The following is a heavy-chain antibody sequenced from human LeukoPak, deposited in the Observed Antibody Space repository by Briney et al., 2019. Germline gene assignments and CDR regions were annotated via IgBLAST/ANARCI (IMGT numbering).Heavy chain of an antibody. CDR2: INHSGST. V-gene: IGHV4-34*01. CDR1: GGSFSGYY. J-gene: IGHJ3*02. CDR3: ARAPLDLTMIRAFDI. D-gene: IGHD3-22*01. Sequence: SETLSLTCAVYGGSFSGYYWSWIRQPPGKGLEWIGEINHSGSTNYNPSLKSRVTISVDTSKNQFSLKLSSVTAADTAVYYCARAPLDLTMIRAFDIWGQGTMVTVSS.